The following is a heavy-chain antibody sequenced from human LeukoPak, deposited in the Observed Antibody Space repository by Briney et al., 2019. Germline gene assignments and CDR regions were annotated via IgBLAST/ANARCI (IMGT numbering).Heavy chain of an antibody. CDR1: GFTLSSYW. V-gene: IGHV3-7*01. CDR3: ARCGVGVAAAAANC. D-gene: IGHD6-13*01. CDR2: IKQDGSAI. J-gene: IGHJ4*02. Sequence: GGSLRLSCAAPGFTLSSYWMSWVRQAPGKGLEWVANIKQDGSAIYYVDSAKGRFTISRDNAKNSLYLQMNSLRAEDTAVYYCARCGVGVAAAAANCWGQGTLLTVSS.